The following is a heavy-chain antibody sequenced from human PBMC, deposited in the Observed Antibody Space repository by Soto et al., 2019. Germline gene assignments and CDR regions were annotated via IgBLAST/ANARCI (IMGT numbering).Heavy chain of an antibody. CDR3: ARRLSGFDI. J-gene: IGHJ3*02. CDR1: GFTFSSYS. D-gene: IGHD3-16*02. CDR2: ISSSSSTI. V-gene: IGHV3-48*02. Sequence: EVQLVESGGGLVQPGGSLRLSCAASGFTFSSYSMNWVRQAPGKGLEWVSYISSSSSTIYYADSVKGRFTISRDNAKKSLYLQMNSRRDEDTAVYYCARRLSGFDIWGQGTMVTVSS.